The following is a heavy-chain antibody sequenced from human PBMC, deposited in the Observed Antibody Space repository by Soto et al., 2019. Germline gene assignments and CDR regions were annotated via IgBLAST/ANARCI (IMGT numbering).Heavy chain of an antibody. CDR3: ARAGFLVVPTATVGTFDI. CDR1: GYRFTHYG. Sequence: QVQLVQSGAEVKKPGASVKVSCKASGYRFTHYGISWVRQAPGQGLEWMGRIGAYSGDTNYAQKFQGRVSMTTDTATSTAYMELRSLRSDDTAVYYCARAGFLVVPTATVGTFDIWGQGTMVTVSS. V-gene: IGHV1-18*01. CDR2: IGAYSGDT. J-gene: IGHJ3*02. D-gene: IGHD2-2*01.